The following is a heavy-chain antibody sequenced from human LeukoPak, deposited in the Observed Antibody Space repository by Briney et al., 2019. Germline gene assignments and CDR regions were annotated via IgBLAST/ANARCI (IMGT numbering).Heavy chain of an antibody. J-gene: IGHJ6*03. CDR3: ARAVPQGYYYMDV. D-gene: IGHD2-2*01. V-gene: IGHV4-34*01. CDR2: INHGGST. Sequence: SETLSLTCAVYGGSFSGYYWSWIRQPPGKGLEWIGEINHGGSTNYNPSLKSRVTISVDTSKNQFSLKLSSVTAADTAVYSCARAVPQGYYYMDVWGKGTTVTVSS. CDR1: GGSFSGYY.